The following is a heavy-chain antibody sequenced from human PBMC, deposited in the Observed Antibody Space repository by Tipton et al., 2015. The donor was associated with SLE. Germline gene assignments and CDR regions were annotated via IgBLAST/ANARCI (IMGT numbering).Heavy chain of an antibody. CDR1: GGSISSGSYY. D-gene: IGHD4-17*01. CDR2: IYTSGST. J-gene: IGHJ6*02. CDR3: ARDGTVTGDGMDV. Sequence: LRLSCTVSGGSISSGSYYWSWIRQPAGKGLEWIGHIYTSGSTNYNPSLKSRVTISVDTSKNQFSLKLSSVTAADTAVYYCARDGTVTGDGMDVWGQGTTVTVSS. V-gene: IGHV4-61*09.